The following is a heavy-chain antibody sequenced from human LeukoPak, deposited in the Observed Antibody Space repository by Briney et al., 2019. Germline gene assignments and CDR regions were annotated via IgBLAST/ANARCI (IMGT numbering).Heavy chain of an antibody. J-gene: IGHJ4*02. CDR3: ARGVYIAAAQYAY. CDR1: GGSIGTYS. D-gene: IGHD6-13*01. Sequence: SETLSLTCTVSGGSIGTYSWNWIRQPPGRGLEWIGYIYYSGTTNYNPSLKSRVTISVDTSKNQFSLKLSSVTAADTAVYYCARGVYIAAAQYAYWGQGTLVTVSS. CDR2: IYYSGTT. V-gene: IGHV4-59*01.